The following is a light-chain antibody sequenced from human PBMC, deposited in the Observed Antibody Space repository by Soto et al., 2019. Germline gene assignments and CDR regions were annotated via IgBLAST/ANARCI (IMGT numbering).Light chain of an antibody. CDR3: QQLNSYPPIT. CDR2: AAS. J-gene: IGKJ3*01. V-gene: IGKV1-9*01. CDR1: QGISSY. Sequence: DLQFPQSASFLSASVGARAPITGRASQGISSYLAWYQQKPGKAPQLLLYAASTLQSGVPLRFSGSGSGTEFTLTISSLQPEDFATYYCQQLNSYPPITFGPGTQVDIK.